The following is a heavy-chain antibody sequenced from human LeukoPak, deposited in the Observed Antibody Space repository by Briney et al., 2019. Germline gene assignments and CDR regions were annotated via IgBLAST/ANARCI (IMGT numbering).Heavy chain of an antibody. CDR1: GFIFSSYD. D-gene: IGHD3-10*01. J-gene: IGHJ6*03. CDR3: ARVLSGYYFYMDV. V-gene: IGHV3-13*01. CDR2: IGTAGDT. Sequence: GGSLRLSCAASGFIFSSYDMHWARQPPGTGLEWVSAIGTAGDTYYPGSVKGRFTVSRENAKNSLYLQMDSLRAGDTAVYYCARVLSGYYFYMDVWGKGTTVTVSS.